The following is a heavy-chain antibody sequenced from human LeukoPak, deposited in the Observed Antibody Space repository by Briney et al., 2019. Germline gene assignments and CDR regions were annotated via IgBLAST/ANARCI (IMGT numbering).Heavy chain of an antibody. V-gene: IGHV4-39*07. CDR2: IDYSGST. J-gene: IGHJ4*02. D-gene: IGHD3-3*01. Sequence: SETLSLTCTVSGGSISRSSNYWGWIRQPPGMGLEWIGSIDYSGSTYYNPSLKSRVTMSVDTSKNQFSLKLSSVTAADTAVYYCARDAVWSGYSYFDYWGQGTLVTVSS. CDR1: GGSISRSSNY. CDR3: ARDAVWSGYSYFDY.